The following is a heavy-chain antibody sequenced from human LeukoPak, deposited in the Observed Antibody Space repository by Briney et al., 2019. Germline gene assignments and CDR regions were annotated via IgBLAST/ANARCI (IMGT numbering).Heavy chain of an antibody. CDR2: IRYDGSNK. CDR3: AKRDPHYYGSGSLRRGSFDP. CDR1: GFTFSSYG. Sequence: GGSLRLSCAASGFTFSSYGMHWVRQAPGKGLEWVAFIRYDGSNKYYADSVKGRFTISRDNSKNTLYLQMNSLRAEDTAVYYCAKRDPHYYGSGSLRRGSFDPWGQGTLVTVSS. D-gene: IGHD3-10*01. J-gene: IGHJ5*02. V-gene: IGHV3-30*02.